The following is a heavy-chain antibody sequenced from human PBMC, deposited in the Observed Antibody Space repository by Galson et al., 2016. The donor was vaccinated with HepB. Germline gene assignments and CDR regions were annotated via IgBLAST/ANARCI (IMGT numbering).Heavy chain of an antibody. D-gene: IGHD6-19*01. V-gene: IGHV6-1*01. CDR2: TYSRSRWHT. Sequence: CAISGDSVSSQTVAWNWIRQSPSRGLEWLGGTYSRSRWHTDYAPSMKSRITISSDTSKNQFSLQLNSVTPEDTAVYYCVRAATTLRSGWKTLAPRFYYSGMDGWGQGTTVTVSS. J-gene: IGHJ6*02. CDR1: GDSVSSQTVA. CDR3: VRAATTLRSGWKTLAPRFYYSGMDG.